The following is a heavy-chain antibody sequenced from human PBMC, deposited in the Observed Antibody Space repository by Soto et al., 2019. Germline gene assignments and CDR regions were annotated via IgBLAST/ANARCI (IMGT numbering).Heavy chain of an antibody. CDR2: IWFDGSYK. V-gene: IGHV3-33*01. Sequence: QVQLVESGGGVVQPGTSLRLSCTASGFTFSTYGMHWVRQAPGKGLEWVAIIWFDGSYKYYADSVQGRFTISRDNSKSTVYLHMSSLRAEDTAVYYCARSNIKDDYGDYPRDYWGQGTLVTVSS. CDR3: ARSNIKDDYGDYPRDY. CDR1: GFTFSTYG. J-gene: IGHJ4*02. D-gene: IGHD4-17*01.